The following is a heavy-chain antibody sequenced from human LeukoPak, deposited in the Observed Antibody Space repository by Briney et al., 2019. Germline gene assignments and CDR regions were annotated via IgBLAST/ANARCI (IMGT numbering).Heavy chain of an antibody. CDR1: GGSISSYY. J-gene: IGHJ3*02. Sequence: SETLSLTCTVSGGSISSYYWSWIRQPPGKGLEWIGYIYYSGSTNYNPSLKSRATISVDTSKNQFSPKLTSVTAADTAVYYCASRGVAAAYDAFDIWGQGTMVTVSS. D-gene: IGHD6-13*01. CDR3: ASRGVAAAYDAFDI. V-gene: IGHV4-59*08. CDR2: IYYSGST.